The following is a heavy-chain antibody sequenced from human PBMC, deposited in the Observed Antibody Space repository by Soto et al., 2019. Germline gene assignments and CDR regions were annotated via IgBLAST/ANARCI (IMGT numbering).Heavy chain of an antibody. D-gene: IGHD6-19*01. Sequence: WASVKVSCKASGYTFTGYYMHWVRQAPGQGLEWMGWINPNSGGTNYAQKFQGWVTMTRDTSISTAYMELSRLRSDDTAVYYCARVAAVAGTNYGMDVWGQGTTVTVSS. J-gene: IGHJ6*02. CDR1: GYTFTGYY. CDR3: ARVAAVAGTNYGMDV. V-gene: IGHV1-2*04. CDR2: INPNSGGT.